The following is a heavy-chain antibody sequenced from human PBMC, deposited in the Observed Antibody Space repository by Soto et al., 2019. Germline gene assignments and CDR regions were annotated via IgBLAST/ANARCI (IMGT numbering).Heavy chain of an antibody. Sequence: QVQLVQSGAEVKTPGASVKVSCKASGYTFTDYDINWVRQAPGQGLEWVGRMNPSSGKTDYAQNFQAIVTMTRDTSISTAYLELGNLGYEDTAVFYCSTWGRDGWYTGFFWGQGTLVTVAS. CDR3: STWGRDGWYTGFF. D-gene: IGHD6-19*01. CDR1: GYTFTDYD. V-gene: IGHV1-8*01. J-gene: IGHJ4*02. CDR2: MNPSSGKT.